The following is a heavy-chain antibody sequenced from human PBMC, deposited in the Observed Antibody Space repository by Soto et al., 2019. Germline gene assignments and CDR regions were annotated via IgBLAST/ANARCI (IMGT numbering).Heavy chain of an antibody. CDR2: VHESGST. D-gene: IGHD1-20*01. Sequence: ASETLSLTCSVSGDAISNYYWSWIRQTPGRGLEWIGCVHESGSTDYNPSLKGRVTISLHTSRSQFSLSLRSATAADTATYYCARGTRALITSFFAYWGQGIPVTVPQ. CDR3: ARGTRALITSFFAY. V-gene: IGHV4-59*01. CDR1: GDAISNYY. J-gene: IGHJ4*02.